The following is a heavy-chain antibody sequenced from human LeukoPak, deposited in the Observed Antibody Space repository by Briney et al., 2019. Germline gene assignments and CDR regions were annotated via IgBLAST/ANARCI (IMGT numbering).Heavy chain of an antibody. V-gene: IGHV3-23*01. J-gene: IGHJ4*02. D-gene: IGHD6-13*01. CDR2: ITEST. CDR1: GFTFSNYW. CDR3: AKRRNSIDY. Sequence: GGSLRLSCAASGFTFSNYWMTWVRQAPGKGLEWVSSITESTYYADSVKGRFIISRDNSRNTLYLQMNSLRGDDTAVYYCAKRRNSIDYWGQGTLVTVSP.